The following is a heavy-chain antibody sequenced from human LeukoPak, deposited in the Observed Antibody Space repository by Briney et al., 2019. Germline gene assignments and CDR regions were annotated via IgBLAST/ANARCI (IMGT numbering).Heavy chain of an antibody. Sequence: SETLSLTCTVSGGSISSYYWSWIRQPPGKGLEWIGYIYYSGSTNYNPSLKSRVTISVDTSKNQFSLKLSSVTAADTAVYYRARSHYYDSSGYTLDAFDIWGQGTMVTVSS. V-gene: IGHV4-59*08. CDR3: ARSHYYDSSGYTLDAFDI. CDR1: GGSISSYY. CDR2: IYYSGST. D-gene: IGHD3-22*01. J-gene: IGHJ3*02.